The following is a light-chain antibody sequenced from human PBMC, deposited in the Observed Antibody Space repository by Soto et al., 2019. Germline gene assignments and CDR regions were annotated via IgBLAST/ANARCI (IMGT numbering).Light chain of an antibody. Sequence: QSALTQPRSVSASPGQSVTISCTVTTGDVGYSNYVSWYQHHPGKAPKLMIYDVSERPSGVPDRFSGSKSGNAASLTISGLQADDEADYYCCSYGRSSVVFDGGTQLTVL. CDR3: CSYGRSSVV. CDR1: TGDVGYSNY. J-gene: IGLJ2*01. CDR2: DVS. V-gene: IGLV2-11*01.